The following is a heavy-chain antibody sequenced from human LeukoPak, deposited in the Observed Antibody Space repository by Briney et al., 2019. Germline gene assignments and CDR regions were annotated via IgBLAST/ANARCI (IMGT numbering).Heavy chain of an antibody. Sequence: PGGSLRLSCAAPGFTFSSYWMSWVRQAPGKGLEWVANIKQDGSEKYYVDSVKGRFTISRDNAKNSLYLQMNSLRAEDTAVYYCARAYGSGSYYNGGEFYFDYWGQGTLVTVSS. CDR1: GFTFSSYW. V-gene: IGHV3-7*04. D-gene: IGHD3-10*01. J-gene: IGHJ4*02. CDR3: ARAYGSGSYYNGGEFYFDY. CDR2: IKQDGSEK.